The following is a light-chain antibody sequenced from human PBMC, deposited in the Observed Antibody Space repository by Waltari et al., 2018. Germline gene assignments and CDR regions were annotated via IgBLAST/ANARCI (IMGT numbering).Light chain of an antibody. Sequence: DIQMTQSPSTLSASVGDRVTITCRASQSISTWLAWYQQKPGKAPNLLIYKASNFESGVPSRFSGSGSGTEFTLTISSLQPEDFATYYCLQENNYPQTFGQGTKVEIK. V-gene: IGKV1-5*03. CDR3: LQENNYPQT. CDR1: QSISTW. CDR2: KAS. J-gene: IGKJ1*01.